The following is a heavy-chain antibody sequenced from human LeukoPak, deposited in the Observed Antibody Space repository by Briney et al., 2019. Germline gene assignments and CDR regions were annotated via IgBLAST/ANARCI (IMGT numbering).Heavy chain of an antibody. Sequence: PGGSLRLSCAASGFTFSSYAMTWVRQAPGKGLEWFSAIGGSGGSTYYADSVKGRFTISRDNSKNTLYLQMNSLRAEDTAVYYCAKQSGGSGTYYYYWGQGTLVTVSS. CDR1: GFTFSSYA. D-gene: IGHD3-10*01. CDR3: AKQSGGSGTYYYY. V-gene: IGHV3-23*01. J-gene: IGHJ4*02. CDR2: IGGSGGST.